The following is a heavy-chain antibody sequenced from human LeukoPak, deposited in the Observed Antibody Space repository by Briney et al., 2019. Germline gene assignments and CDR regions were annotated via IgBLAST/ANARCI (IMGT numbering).Heavy chain of an antibody. Sequence: GASVKVSCKASGGTFSSYTISWVRQAPGQGLEWMGRIIPILGIANYAQKFQGRVTITADKSTSTAYMELSSLRSEDTAVYYCAVRARAYYYYIDVWGKGTTVTVSS. CDR2: IIPILGIA. CDR3: AVRARAYYYYIDV. J-gene: IGHJ6*03. CDR1: GGTFSSYT. V-gene: IGHV1-69*02.